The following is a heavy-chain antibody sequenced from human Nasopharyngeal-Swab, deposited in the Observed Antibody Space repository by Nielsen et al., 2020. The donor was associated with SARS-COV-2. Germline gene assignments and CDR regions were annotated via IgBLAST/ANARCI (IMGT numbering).Heavy chain of an antibody. CDR1: GFTFSSYA. D-gene: IGHD2-8*01. CDR2: ISGSGTT. Sequence: GGSLRLSCAASGFTFSSYAMSWVRQAPGKGLEWVSAISGSGTTYYADSVKGRFTISRDNSKKTLSLQMNSLRAEDTAVYYCAKGDTNGANDAFDIWGQGTMVTVSS. V-gene: IGHV3-23*01. J-gene: IGHJ3*02. CDR3: AKGDTNGANDAFDI.